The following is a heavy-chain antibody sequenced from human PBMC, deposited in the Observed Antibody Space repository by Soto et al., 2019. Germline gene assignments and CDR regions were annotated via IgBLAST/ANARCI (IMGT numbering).Heavy chain of an antibody. CDR1: GYTFTSYY. CDR2: INPSGGST. CDR3: SREYPPRDQLGNLPGAF. Sequence: QVQLVQSGAEVMQPGASVKVSSKASGYTFTSYYIQWVRQAPGQGLEGMGIINPSGGSTNYDQTFQGRVTMTRDTSTSTVYMELSCLRSEDTAIYYCSREYPPRDQLGNLPGAFWGQGTLVTVSS. J-gene: IGHJ4*02. D-gene: IGHD1-1*01. V-gene: IGHV1-46*03.